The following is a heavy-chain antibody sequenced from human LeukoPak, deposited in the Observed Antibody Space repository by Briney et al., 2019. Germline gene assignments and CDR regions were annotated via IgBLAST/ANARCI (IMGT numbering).Heavy chain of an antibody. CDR1: GGSISSSTYY. CDR3: ARLSYSGNYFLYGMDV. V-gene: IGHV4-39*01. Sequence: KTSETLSLTCTVSGGSISSSTYYWGWIRQPPGKGLEWIGSIYHSGSTHYNPSLKSRVTISVDTSKNQFSLNLSSVTAADTAVYYCARLSYSGNYFLYGMDVWGQGTTVTVSS. J-gene: IGHJ6*02. D-gene: IGHD1-26*01. CDR2: IYHSGST.